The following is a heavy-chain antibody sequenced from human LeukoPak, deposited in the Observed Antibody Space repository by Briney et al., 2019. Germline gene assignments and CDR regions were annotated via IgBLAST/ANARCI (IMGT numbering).Heavy chain of an antibody. CDR3: ARDGRGYSYGSSAFDI. V-gene: IGHV4-59*01. D-gene: IGHD5-18*01. CDR1: GDSISPYY. J-gene: IGHJ3*02. CDR2: IYYTGST. Sequence: SETLSLTCTVSGDSISPYYWSWIRQPPGKGLEWIGYIYYTGSTNYNPSLKSRVTISVDTSKNQFSLKLSSVTAADTAVYYCARDGRGYSYGSSAFDIWGQGTMVTVSS.